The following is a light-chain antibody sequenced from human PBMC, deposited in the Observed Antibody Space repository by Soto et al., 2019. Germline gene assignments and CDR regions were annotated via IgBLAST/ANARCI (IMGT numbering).Light chain of an antibody. CDR1: QTVGDN. Sequence: ETAMTQSPVTLSLSPGERATLSCRASQTVGDNVAWYRQKPGQPPSLLIYGASTRAPGVPARFSGSGSGTDFILTISSLQSEDFGFYYGQQYNNWPLGTFGQGTRVEI. J-gene: IGKJ1*01. CDR2: GAS. V-gene: IGKV3-15*01. CDR3: QQYNNWPLGT.